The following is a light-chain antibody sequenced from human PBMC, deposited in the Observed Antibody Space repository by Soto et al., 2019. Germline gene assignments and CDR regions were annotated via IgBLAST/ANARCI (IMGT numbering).Light chain of an antibody. Sequence: EIVLTQSPDTLSLSPGERATLSCRASQSVGSYLAWYQQKPGQAPRLLIYASSNRATGIPARFSGSGSGIDFTLTISSLQPEDFATYFCQQSYTTPRTFGQGTKVEIK. CDR3: QQSYTTPRT. CDR1: QSVGSY. J-gene: IGKJ1*01. CDR2: ASS. V-gene: IGKV3-11*01.